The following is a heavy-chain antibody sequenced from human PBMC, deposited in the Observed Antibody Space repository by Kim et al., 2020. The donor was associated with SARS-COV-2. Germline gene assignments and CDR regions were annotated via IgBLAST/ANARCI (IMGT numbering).Heavy chain of an antibody. Sequence: SETLSLTCAVYGGSFSGYYWSWIRQPPGKGLEWIGEINHSGSTNYNPSLKSRVTISVDTSKNQFSLKLSSVTAADTAVYYCAGSMIVVVITGYYYYYGMDVWGQGTTVTVSS. CDR2: INHSGST. CDR3: AGSMIVVVITGYYYYYGMDV. J-gene: IGHJ6*02. D-gene: IGHD3-22*01. V-gene: IGHV4-34*01. CDR1: GGSFSGYY.